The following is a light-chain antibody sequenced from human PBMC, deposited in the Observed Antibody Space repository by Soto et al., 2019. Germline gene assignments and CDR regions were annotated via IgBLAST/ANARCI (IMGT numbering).Light chain of an antibody. CDR1: SSDFGGYNY. CDR3: SSYTTSSTLVV. V-gene: IGLV2-14*01. Sequence: QSALTQPASVSGSPGQSVTISCTGTSSDFGGYNYVSWYQHHPGKVPKLMIYEVSHRPSGVSDRFSGSKSGNTASLTISGLQAEDEAVYYCSSYTTSSTLVVFGGGTKVTVL. CDR2: EVS. J-gene: IGLJ2*01.